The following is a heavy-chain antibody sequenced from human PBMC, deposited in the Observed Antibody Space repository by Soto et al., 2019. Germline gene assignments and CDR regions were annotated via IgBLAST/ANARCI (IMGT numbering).Heavy chain of an antibody. V-gene: IGHV1-2*02. CDR2: INPNSGGT. J-gene: IGHJ4*02. CDR3: GSDILTADTKDY. CDR1: GYTFTGYY. D-gene: IGHD3-9*01. Sequence: ASVKVSCKASGYTFTGYYMHWVRQAPGQGLEWMGWINPNSGGTNYAQKFQGRVTMTRDTSISTAYMELSRRRSDDTAVYYCGSDILTADTKDYWGQGTLVTVSS.